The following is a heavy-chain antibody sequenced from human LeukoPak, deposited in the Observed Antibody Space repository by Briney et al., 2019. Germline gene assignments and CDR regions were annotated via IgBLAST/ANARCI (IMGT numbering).Heavy chain of an antibody. CDR3: ARGPDYYGSGSSLYYFDY. J-gene: IGHJ4*02. D-gene: IGHD3-10*01. V-gene: IGHV3-21*01. CDR1: GFTFSSYS. Sequence: PGGSLRLSCAASGFTFSSYSMNWVRQAPGKGLEWVSSISSSSSYIYYADSVKGRFTISRDNAKNSLYLQMNSPRAEDTAVYYCARGPDYYGSGSSLYYFDYWGQGTLVTVSS. CDR2: ISSSSSYI.